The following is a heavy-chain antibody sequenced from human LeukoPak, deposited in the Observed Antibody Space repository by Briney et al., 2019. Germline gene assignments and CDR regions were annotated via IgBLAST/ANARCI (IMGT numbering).Heavy chain of an antibody. CDR2: IRYDGSNK. Sequence: PGRSLRLSCAASGFTFSSYGMHWVRQAPGKGLEWVAFIRYDGSNKYYADSVKGRFTISRDNSKNTLYLQMNSLRAEDTAVYYCAKVPYSGSFITFDYWGQGTLVTVSS. CDR1: GFTFSSYG. CDR3: AKVPYSGSFITFDY. D-gene: IGHD1-26*01. J-gene: IGHJ4*02. V-gene: IGHV3-30*02.